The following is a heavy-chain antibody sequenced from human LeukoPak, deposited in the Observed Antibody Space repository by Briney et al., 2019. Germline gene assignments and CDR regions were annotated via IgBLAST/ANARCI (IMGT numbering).Heavy chain of an antibody. CDR2: INSNSGGT. V-gene: IGHV1-2*02. D-gene: IGHD3-3*01. J-gene: IGHJ4*02. CDR3: ASSRFLEWLYLLDN. Sequence: ASVKVSSKASGYTFTGYYVHWVRQAPGQGLEWMGWINSNSGGTNYAQKFQGRVTMTRDTSIITAYMELSSLRSDDTAVYYCASSRFLEWLYLLDNRGPGTVVTVSS. CDR1: GYTFTGYY.